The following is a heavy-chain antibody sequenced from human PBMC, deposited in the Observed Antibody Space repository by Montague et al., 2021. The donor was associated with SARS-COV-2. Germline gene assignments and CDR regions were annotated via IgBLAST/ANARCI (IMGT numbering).Heavy chain of an antibody. J-gene: IGHJ6*02. V-gene: IGHV3-7*01. CDR2: IKQDGSEK. CDR3: ARDSYGSGTYYYYYGMDV. D-gene: IGHD3-10*01. Sequence: SLRLSCAASGFTFSSFWMSWVRQAPGKGLGWVANIKQDGSEKYYVDSVKGRFTISRDNAKNSLYLQMNSLRAEDTAVYYCARDSYGSGTYYYYYGMDVWGQGTTVTVSS. CDR1: GFTFSSFW.